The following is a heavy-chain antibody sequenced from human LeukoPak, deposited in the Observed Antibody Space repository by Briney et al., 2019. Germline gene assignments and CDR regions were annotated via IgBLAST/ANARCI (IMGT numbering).Heavy chain of an antibody. D-gene: IGHD6-13*01. CDR2: ISYDGSNK. J-gene: IGHJ4*02. Sequence: GGSLRLSFAASGLTFSSFGMHWVRQAPGKGLEWVALISYDGSNKYYADSVKGRFTISRDNSKSALYLQMNSLRAEDTAVYYCAKGGRSSWHNDCWGQGSLVTVSS. V-gene: IGHV3-30*18. CDR3: AKGGRSSWHNDC. CDR1: GLTFSSFG.